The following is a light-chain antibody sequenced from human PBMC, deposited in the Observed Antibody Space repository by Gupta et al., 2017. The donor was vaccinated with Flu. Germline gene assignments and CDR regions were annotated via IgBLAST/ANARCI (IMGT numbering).Light chain of an antibody. CDR2: MNE. Sequence: ISCSGGRSNIGTNYVLWDHQLPGTAQKLLSYMNEQRPSGVPDRFSGSKSGSAASLEISGLRSEDEADYYLATGHERLKSPPKWGLGGGTK. CDR3: ATGHERLKSPPKWG. CDR1: RSNIGTNY. V-gene: IGLV1-47*01. J-gene: IGLJ3*02.